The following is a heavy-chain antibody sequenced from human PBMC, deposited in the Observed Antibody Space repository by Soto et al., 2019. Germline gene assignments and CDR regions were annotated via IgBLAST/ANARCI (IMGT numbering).Heavy chain of an antibody. V-gene: IGHV3-30-3*01. CDR2: ISYDGSNK. CDR1: GFTFSSYA. CDR3: ARVEQQQAYFDY. D-gene: IGHD6-13*01. Sequence: QVQLVESGGGVVQPGRSLRLSCAASGFTFSSYAMHWVRQAPGKGLEWVAVISYDGSNKYYADSVKGRFTISRDNSKNTLYLQMNSLRAEDTAVYYCARVEQQQAYFDYWGQGTLVTVSS. J-gene: IGHJ4*02.